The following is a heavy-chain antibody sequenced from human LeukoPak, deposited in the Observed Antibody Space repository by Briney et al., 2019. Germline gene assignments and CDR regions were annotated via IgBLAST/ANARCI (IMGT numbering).Heavy chain of an antibody. CDR2: IYPGDSDT. CDR3: ARLIKMVRGVPLNFDY. CDR1: GYSFTSYW. Sequence: GESLKISCKGSGYSFTSYWIGWVRQMPGKGLEWMGIIYPGDSDTRYSPSFQGQVTISADKSISTAYLQWSSLKASDTAMYYCARLIKMVRGVPLNFDYWGQGALVTVSS. D-gene: IGHD3-10*01. V-gene: IGHV5-51*01. J-gene: IGHJ4*02.